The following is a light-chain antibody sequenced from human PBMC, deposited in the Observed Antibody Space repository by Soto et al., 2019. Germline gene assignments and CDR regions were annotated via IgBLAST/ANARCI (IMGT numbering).Light chain of an antibody. CDR1: QSISSY. CDR3: QQRYSTLFT. V-gene: IGKV1-39*01. Sequence: DIQMTQTPSSLSASVGDRVTITCRASQSISSYINWYQQKPGKDPKLLIYAASSLQSGVPSRFSGSGSGTDFTLTISSLQPEDFATYYCQQRYSTLFTFGPGTKVYI. J-gene: IGKJ3*01. CDR2: AAS.